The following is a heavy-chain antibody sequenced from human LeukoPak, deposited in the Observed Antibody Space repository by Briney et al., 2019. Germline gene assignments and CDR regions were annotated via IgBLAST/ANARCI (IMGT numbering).Heavy chain of an antibody. CDR1: GYTFTGYY. CDR2: INPNTGAT. D-gene: IGHD6-19*01. J-gene: IGHJ4*02. V-gene: IGHV1-2*02. Sequence: GASVKVSCKPSGYTFTGYYLHWVRQAPGQGLEWMGWINPNTGATIYAEKFQGRVTMTRDTSIDTAYMEMRSLRSDDTAVYYCARDRVGSGSPRPWYFEFWGQGTLITVSS. CDR3: ARDRVGSGSPRPWYFEF.